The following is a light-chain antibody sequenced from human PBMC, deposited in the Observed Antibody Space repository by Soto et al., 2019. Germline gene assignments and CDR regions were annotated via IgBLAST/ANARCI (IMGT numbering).Light chain of an antibody. CDR2: GAS. V-gene: IGKV3-20*01. CDR1: QSVSSSY. J-gene: IGKJ1*01. Sequence: EIVLTQSPGTLSVSPGERATLSCRASQSVSSSYLAWYQQKPGQAPRLLIYGASSRATGIPDRFSGSGSGTDFTLTISRLEPEDFAVYYCQHYGSSLWTFGQGTKVDI. CDR3: QHYGSSLWT.